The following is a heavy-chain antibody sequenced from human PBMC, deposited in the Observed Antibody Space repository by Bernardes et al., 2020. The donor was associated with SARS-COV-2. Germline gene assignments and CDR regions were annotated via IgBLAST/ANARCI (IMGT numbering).Heavy chain of an antibody. CDR2: IYYSGST. CDR3: ARHGCSSTSCYWRNWFDP. CDR1: GDISSTNYF. Sequence: SENLSLTYTVSGDISSTNYFWGWIRQPPGKGLEWIATIYYSGSTYYNPSLKSRVTISVDTSKNQFSLKLSSVTAADTAVYYCARHGCSSTSCYWRNWFDPWGQGTLVTVSS. D-gene: IGHD2-2*01. J-gene: IGHJ5*02. V-gene: IGHV4-39*01.